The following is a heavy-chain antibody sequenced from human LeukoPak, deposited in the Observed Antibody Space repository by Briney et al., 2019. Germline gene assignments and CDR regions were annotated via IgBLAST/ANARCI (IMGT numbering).Heavy chain of an antibody. CDR1: GYSISSGYY. D-gene: IGHD3-10*01. V-gene: IGHV4-38-2*02. J-gene: IGHJ4*02. Sequence: SETLSLTCTVSGYSISSGYYWGWIRQPPVKGLEWIGSIYHSGSTYYNPSLKSRVTISVDTSKNQFSLKLSSVTAADTAVYYCARYYTSGSFDYWGQGTLVTVSS. CDR2: IYHSGST. CDR3: ARYYTSGSFDY.